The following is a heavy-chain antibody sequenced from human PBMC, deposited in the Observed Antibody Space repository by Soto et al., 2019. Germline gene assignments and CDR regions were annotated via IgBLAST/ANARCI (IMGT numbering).Heavy chain of an antibody. CDR3: ASQHIVVVIAILLQH. Sequence: GGSLRLSCAASGFTFSSYAMSWVRQAPGKGLEWVSAISGSGGSTYYADSVKGRFTISRDNSKNTLYLQMNSLRAEDTAVYYCASQHIVVVIAILLQHWGQGTLVTVSS. J-gene: IGHJ1*01. CDR1: GFTFSSYA. D-gene: IGHD2-21*01. V-gene: IGHV3-23*01. CDR2: ISGSGGST.